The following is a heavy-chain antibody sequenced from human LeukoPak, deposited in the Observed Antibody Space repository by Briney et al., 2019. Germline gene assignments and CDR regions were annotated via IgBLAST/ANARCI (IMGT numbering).Heavy chain of an antibody. Sequence: SETLSLTCTVSGGSISSYYWSWIRQPPGKGLEWIGYIYYSGSTNYNPSLKSRVTISVDTSKNQFSLRLSSVTAADTAVYYCARGSYWSYAFDIWGQGTMVTVSS. D-gene: IGHD1-26*01. CDR2: IYYSGST. J-gene: IGHJ3*02. CDR3: ARGSYWSYAFDI. CDR1: GGSISSYY. V-gene: IGHV4-59*01.